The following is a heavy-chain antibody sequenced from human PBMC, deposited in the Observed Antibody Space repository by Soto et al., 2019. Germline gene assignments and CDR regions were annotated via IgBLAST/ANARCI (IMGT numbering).Heavy chain of an antibody. V-gene: IGHV1-69*08. D-gene: IGHD2-2*01. J-gene: IGHJ4*02. CDR1: GGSFNSYT. CDR3: AREDSSSSLDS. Sequence: QVQLLQSGAELKRAGSSVRVSCTASGGSFNSYTVSWVRQAPGQGLEWMGRIIPYLGISNYAEKFWGRVTISANRSTSTAYIDLSGLTSEDTALYFCAREDSSSSLDSWGQGSLVTVSS. CDR2: IIPYLGIS.